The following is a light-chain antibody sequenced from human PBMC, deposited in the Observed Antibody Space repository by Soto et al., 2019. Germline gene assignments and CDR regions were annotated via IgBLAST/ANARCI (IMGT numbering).Light chain of an antibody. V-gene: IGKV1-27*01. CDR3: QKYNSAPLT. CDR1: QGICNY. Sequence: DIQMTQSPSSLSASVGDKVTITCRASQGICNYLAWFQQKPGKVPKLLIYAAFPLQSGVPSRFSGSGSGTDFTLTISSLQPEDVATYYCQKYNSAPLTFGGGTKVDIK. J-gene: IGKJ4*01. CDR2: AAF.